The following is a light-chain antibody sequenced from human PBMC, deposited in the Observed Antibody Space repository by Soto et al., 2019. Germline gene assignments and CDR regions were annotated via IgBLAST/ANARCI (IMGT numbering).Light chain of an antibody. Sequence: QSALTQPASVSGSPGQSITISCAGTSSDVGGYTYVSWYQQHPGKAPQLMIYDVSNRPSGVSNRFSGSKSGNTASLTISGLQAEDEADYYCTSYTSSSTPYVFGGGTKLTVL. J-gene: IGLJ1*01. CDR3: TSYTSSSTPYV. V-gene: IGLV2-14*01. CDR1: SSDVGGYTY. CDR2: DVS.